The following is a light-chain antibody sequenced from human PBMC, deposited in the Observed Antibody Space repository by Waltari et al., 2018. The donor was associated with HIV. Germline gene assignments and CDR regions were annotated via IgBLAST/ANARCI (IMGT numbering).Light chain of an antibody. V-gene: IGLV1-40*01. Sequence: QSVLTQPPSVSGAPGQRVTIPCTGSSSNIGAGYDVHWYQQLPGTAPKLLIYGNSHRPSGVPDRFSVSKSGTSASLAITGLQAEDEADYDCQSYDSSLSGSGVFGGGTKLTVL. J-gene: IGLJ3*02. CDR3: QSYDSSLSGSGV. CDR2: GNS. CDR1: SSNIGAGYD.